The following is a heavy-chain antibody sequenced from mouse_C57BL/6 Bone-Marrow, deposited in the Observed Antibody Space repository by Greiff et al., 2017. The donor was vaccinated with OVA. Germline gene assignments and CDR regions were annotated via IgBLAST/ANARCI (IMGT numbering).Heavy chain of an antibody. V-gene: IGHV10-1*02. CDR3: VSIPLDY. Sequence: EVQGVESGGGLVQPKGSLKLSCAASGFTFNTYAMNWVRQAPGKGLEWVARIRSKSNNYATYYADSVKDRFTISRDDSQSMLYLQMNNLKTEDTAMYYCVSIPLDYWGQGTSVTVSS. D-gene: IGHD5-1-1*01. J-gene: IGHJ4*01. CDR1: GFTFNTYA. CDR2: IRSKSNNYAT.